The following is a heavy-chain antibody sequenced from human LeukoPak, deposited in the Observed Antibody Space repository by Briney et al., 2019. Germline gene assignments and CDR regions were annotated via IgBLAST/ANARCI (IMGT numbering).Heavy chain of an antibody. J-gene: IGHJ3*02. CDR1: GGSISSSPYY. Sequence: SETLSLTCTVSGGSISSSPYYWGWIRQPPGKGLEWIGSIYYSGTTHYNPSLESRVTISVDTSKNQFSLKLASVTAADTAVYYCARGVRSWYPGRAFDIWGQGTMVTVSS. CDR2: IYYSGTT. D-gene: IGHD6-13*01. V-gene: IGHV4-39*07. CDR3: ARGVRSWYPGRAFDI.